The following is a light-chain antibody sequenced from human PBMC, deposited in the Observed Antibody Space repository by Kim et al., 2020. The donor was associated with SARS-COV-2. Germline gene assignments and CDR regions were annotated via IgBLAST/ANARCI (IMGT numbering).Light chain of an antibody. V-gene: IGLV2-14*03. J-gene: IGLJ3*02. CDR2: DVS. Sequence: GPSVTISCTGTSSVVGNYNFVSCSQQRPGKATNLILYDVSNRPSGVSDRFSGSKSGNTASLTISGLQAEDEADYYCSSYTTSATWVFGGGTQLTVL. CDR3: SSYTTSATWV. CDR1: SSVVGNYNF.